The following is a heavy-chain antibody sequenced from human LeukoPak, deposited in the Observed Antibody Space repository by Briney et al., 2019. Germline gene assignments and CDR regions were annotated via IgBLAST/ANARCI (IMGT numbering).Heavy chain of an antibody. CDR3: AKDRGPLYYDFWSAISGMDV. CDR2: ISHDGSNK. CDR1: GFTFSSYG. D-gene: IGHD3-3*01. V-gene: IGHV3-30*18. J-gene: IGHJ6*02. Sequence: PGRSLRLSCAASGFTFSSYGMHWVRQAPGKGLEWVAVISHDGSNKYYADSVKGRFTISRDNSKNTLYLQMNSLRAEDTAVYYCAKDRGPLYYDFWSAISGMDVWGQGTTVTVSS.